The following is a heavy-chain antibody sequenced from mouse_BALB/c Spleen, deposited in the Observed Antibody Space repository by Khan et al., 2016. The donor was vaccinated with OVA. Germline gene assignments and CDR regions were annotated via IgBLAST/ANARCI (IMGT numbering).Heavy chain of an antibody. V-gene: IGHV5-6*01. D-gene: IGHD4-1*01. CDR1: GFTFSPYS. J-gene: IGHJ3*01. Sequence: EVELVESGGDLVKPGGSLKLSCAASGFTFSPYSMPWVRQTPDKRLEWVATISSDGDYTYYPDSVKGRFNISRDNSTNTLYLQMSSLKSEDTAIYYCATHLTGSLAYWGQGTLVTVSA. CDR3: ATHLTGSLAY. CDR2: ISSDGDYT.